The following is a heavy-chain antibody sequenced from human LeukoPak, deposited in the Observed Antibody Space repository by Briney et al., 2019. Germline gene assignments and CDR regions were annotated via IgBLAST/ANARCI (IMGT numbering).Heavy chain of an antibody. V-gene: IGHV4-30-4*08. Sequence: RASQTLSLTCTVSGGSISSGDYYWSWIRQPPGKGLEWIGYIYYSGSTYYNPSLKSRVTISVETSKNQFSLKLSSVTAADTAVYYCARDRGGSYEENWFDPWGQGTLVTVSS. CDR2: IYYSGST. D-gene: IGHD1-26*01. CDR1: GGSISSGDYY. J-gene: IGHJ5*02. CDR3: ARDRGGSYEENWFDP.